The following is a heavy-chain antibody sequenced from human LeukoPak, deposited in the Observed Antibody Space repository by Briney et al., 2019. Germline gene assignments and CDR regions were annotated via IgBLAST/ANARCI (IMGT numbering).Heavy chain of an antibody. V-gene: IGHV3-74*01. D-gene: IGHD1-26*01. CDR3: ARGGSYADYFDY. Sequence: PGGSLRLSCAASGFTFSTYWMHWVRQAPGKGLVWVSRINSDGSSTSYADSVKGRFTVSRDNAKNTLYLQMNSLRAEDTAVYYCARGGSYADYFDYWGQGTLVTVSS. J-gene: IGHJ4*02. CDR1: GFTFSTYW. CDR2: INSDGSST.